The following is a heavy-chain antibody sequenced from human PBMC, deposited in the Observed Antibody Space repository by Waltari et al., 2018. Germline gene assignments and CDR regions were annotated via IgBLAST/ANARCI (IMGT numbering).Heavy chain of an antibody. J-gene: IGHJ3*02. Sequence: QVQLQESGPGLVKPSETLSLTCTVSGYSISSGYYWGWIRQPPVKGLEWIGSIYHSGSTYYNPSLKSRVTISVDTSKNQFSLKLSSVTAADTAVYYCARTPLTTVGATPLGAFDIWGQGTMVTVSS. CDR1: GYSISSGYY. V-gene: IGHV4-38-2*02. CDR3: ARTPLTTVGATPLGAFDI. CDR2: IYHSGST. D-gene: IGHD1-26*01.